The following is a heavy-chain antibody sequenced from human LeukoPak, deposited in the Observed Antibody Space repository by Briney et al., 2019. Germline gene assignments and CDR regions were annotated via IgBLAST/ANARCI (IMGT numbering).Heavy chain of an antibody. V-gene: IGHV4-59*01. D-gene: IGHD3-10*01. CDR1: GGSISSYY. CDR2: IYYSGST. CDR3: ARGTYYLGSGSFNFDY. Sequence: TSETLSLTCTVSGGSISSYYWSWIRQPPGKGLEWIGYIYYSGSTNYNPSLKSRVTISVDTSKNQFSLKLRSVTAADTAVYYCARGTYYLGSGSFNFDYWGQGTLSPSPQ. J-gene: IGHJ4*02.